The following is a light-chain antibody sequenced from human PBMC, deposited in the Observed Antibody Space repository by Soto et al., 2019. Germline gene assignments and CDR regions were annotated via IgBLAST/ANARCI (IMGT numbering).Light chain of an antibody. V-gene: IGKV3-20*01. CDR3: QQYESSWT. J-gene: IGKJ1*01. CDR2: GAS. CDR1: QSISSTF. Sequence: EIVLTQSPGTLSLSPGEGATLSCRASQSISSTFLAWYQHKPGQAPRVLIYGASRRAAGIPDRFSGSGSGTDFPPTISRLEPEDFAVYYCQQYESSWTFGQGTKVEMK.